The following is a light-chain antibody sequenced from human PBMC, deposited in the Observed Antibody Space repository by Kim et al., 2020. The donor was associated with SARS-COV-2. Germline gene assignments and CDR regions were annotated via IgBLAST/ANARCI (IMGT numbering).Light chain of an antibody. J-gene: IGKJ5*01. CDR2: VAS. CDR3: QQSYSTPIT. Sequence: DIQMTQSPSSLSASVGDRVTLTCRASHSIYTYLNWYQLKTGKAPKLLVYVASSLQSGVPSRFSGSGSGTDFTLTISSLQPEGFATYYCQQSYSTPITFGQGTRLEIK. V-gene: IGKV1-39*01. CDR1: HSIYTY.